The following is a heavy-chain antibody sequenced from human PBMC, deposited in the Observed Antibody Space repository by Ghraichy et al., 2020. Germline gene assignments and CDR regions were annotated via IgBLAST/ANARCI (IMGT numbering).Heavy chain of an antibody. Sequence: GGSLRLSCAASGFTFSNYAMSWLRQAPGKGLEWVSAIRGSGVKTYYADSVKGRFTVSRDNSKNSLYLQMNSLRAEDTAVYYCAKEMDTRGWYSADYWGQGTLVTGSS. V-gene: IGHV3-23*01. CDR2: IRGSGVKT. CDR1: GFTFSNYA. CDR3: AKEMDTRGWYSADY. J-gene: IGHJ4*02. D-gene: IGHD6-19*01.